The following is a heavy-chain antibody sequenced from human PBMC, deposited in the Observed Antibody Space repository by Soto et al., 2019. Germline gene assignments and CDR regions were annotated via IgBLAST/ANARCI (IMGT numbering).Heavy chain of an antibody. Sequence: GGSLRLSCAASGFTFSSYGMHCVRQAPGKGLEWVAVISYDGSNKYYADSVKGRFTISRDNSKNTLYLQMNSLRAEDTAVYYCAKCLAVAGPIDYWGQGTLVTVSS. CDR1: GFTFSSYG. D-gene: IGHD6-19*01. J-gene: IGHJ4*02. CDR3: AKCLAVAGPIDY. V-gene: IGHV3-30*18. CDR2: ISYDGSNK.